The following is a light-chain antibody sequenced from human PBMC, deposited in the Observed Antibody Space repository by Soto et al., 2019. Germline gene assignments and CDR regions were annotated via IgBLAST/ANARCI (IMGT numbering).Light chain of an antibody. CDR3: QQYNNWPLT. Sequence: ETVMTQSPATLSVSPGERAALSCRASQSVSSSLAWYQQKPGQAPRLLIHGASTRATGIPARFSGSGSGTEFTLTIGSLQSEDVAVYYCQQYNNWPLTFGGGTKVDIK. V-gene: IGKV3-15*01. CDR1: QSVSSS. CDR2: GAS. J-gene: IGKJ4*01.